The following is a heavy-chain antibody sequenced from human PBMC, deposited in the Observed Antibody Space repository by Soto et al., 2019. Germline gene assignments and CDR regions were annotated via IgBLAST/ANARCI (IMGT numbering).Heavy chain of an antibody. D-gene: IGHD6-25*01. J-gene: IGHJ4*02. CDR1: GFIFSDYS. CDR3: ARDLGTSVAAELDN. Sequence: VQLVESGGGLVQPGGSLRLSCAASGFIFSDYSMNWVRQAPGKGLEGISYITSSSSATHHADSVRGRFTISRDNAKNSLYLQMNSLRHDDTAVYYCARDLGTSVAAELDNWGQGTLVTVSS. CDR2: ITSSSSAT. V-gene: IGHV3-48*02.